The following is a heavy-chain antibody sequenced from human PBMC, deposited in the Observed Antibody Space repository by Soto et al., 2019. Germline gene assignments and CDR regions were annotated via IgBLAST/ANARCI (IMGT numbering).Heavy chain of an antibody. Sequence: GASVKVSCKASGYTFTSYDINWVRQATGQGLEWMGWMNPNSGNTGYAQKFQGRVTMTRNTSISTAYMELSSLRSEDTAVYYCARVVYDFWSGYYFINADRAFDIWGQGTMVTVSS. D-gene: IGHD3-3*01. CDR2: MNPNSGNT. CDR3: ARVVYDFWSGYYFINADRAFDI. V-gene: IGHV1-8*01. J-gene: IGHJ3*02. CDR1: GYTFTSYD.